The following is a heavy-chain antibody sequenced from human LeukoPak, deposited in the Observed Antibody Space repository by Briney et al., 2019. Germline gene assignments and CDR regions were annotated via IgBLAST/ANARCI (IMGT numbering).Heavy chain of an antibody. CDR1: GYDFINYG. V-gene: IGHV1-69*13. Sequence: SVKVSCKASGYDFINYGISWVRQAPGQGLEWMGGIIPIFGTANYAQKFQGRVTITADESTSTAYMELSSLRSEDTAVYYCARGGVCSGGSCYSIVKYYFDYWGQGTLVTVSS. CDR3: ARGGVCSGGSCYSIVKYYFDY. J-gene: IGHJ4*02. CDR2: IIPIFGTA. D-gene: IGHD2-15*01.